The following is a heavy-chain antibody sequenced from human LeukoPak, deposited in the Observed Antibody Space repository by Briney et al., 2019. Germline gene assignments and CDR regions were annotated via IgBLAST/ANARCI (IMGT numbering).Heavy chain of an antibody. CDR3: ARRFYDSSGYYGIDY. V-gene: IGHV4-39*01. J-gene: IGHJ4*02. D-gene: IGHD3-22*01. CDR2: IYYSGST. CDR1: GGSISRSSYY. Sequence: SETLSLTCTVSGGSISRSSYYWGWIRQPPGKGLEWNGSIYYSGSTYYNPSLKSRVTISVDTSKNQFSLKLSSVTAADTAVYYCARRFYDSSGYYGIDYWGQGTLVTVSA.